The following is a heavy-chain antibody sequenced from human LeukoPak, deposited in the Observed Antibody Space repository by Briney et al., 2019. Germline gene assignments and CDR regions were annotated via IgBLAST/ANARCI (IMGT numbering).Heavy chain of an antibody. CDR1: GYTFTSYG. D-gene: IGHD1-26*01. CDR3: ASSELIVGATWFDY. J-gene: IGHJ4*02. V-gene: IGHV1-18*01. CDR2: ISAHNGNT. Sequence: VASVKVSCKASGYTFTSYGISWVRQAPGQGLEWMGWISAHNGNTNYAQKLQGRVTMTTDTSTSTAYMELRSLRSDDTAVYYCASSELIVGATWFDYWGQGTLVTVSS.